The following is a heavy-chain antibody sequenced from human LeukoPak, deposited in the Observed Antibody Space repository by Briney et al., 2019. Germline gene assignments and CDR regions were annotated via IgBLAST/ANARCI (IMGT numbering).Heavy chain of an antibody. V-gene: IGHV4-59*05. CDR1: GGSISSYF. CDR3: AGEITSSCHH. CDR2: IYYSGTT. D-gene: IGHD1-14*01. Sequence: PSETLSLTCTVSGGSISSYFWSWIRQPPGKGLEWIGSIYYSGTTFYKPALKSRVTISVDTSKNQFSLKLSSVTAADTAVYYCAGEITSSCHHWGQGTLVTVSS. J-gene: IGHJ1*01.